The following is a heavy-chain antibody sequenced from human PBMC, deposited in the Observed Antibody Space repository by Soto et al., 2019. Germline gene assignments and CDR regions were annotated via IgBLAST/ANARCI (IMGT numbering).Heavy chain of an antibody. V-gene: IGHV6-1*01. J-gene: IGHJ6*02. CDR2: TYYRSKWYN. Sequence: PSQTLSLTCAISGDSVSSNSAAWNWIRQSPSRGLEWLGRTYYRSKWYNDYAVSMKSRITINPDTSKNQFSLQLNSVTPEDTAVYYCARTQSIAAAGSYGMDVWGQGTTVTVSS. CDR3: ARTQSIAAAGSYGMDV. CDR1: GDSVSSNSAA. D-gene: IGHD6-13*01.